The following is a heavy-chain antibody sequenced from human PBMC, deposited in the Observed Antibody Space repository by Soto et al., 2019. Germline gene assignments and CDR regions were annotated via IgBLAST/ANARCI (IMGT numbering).Heavy chain of an antibody. J-gene: IGHJ4*02. V-gene: IGHV1-18*01. CDR1: GYTFTRYG. CDR2: ISAYNGNT. Sequence: ASVKVSCKASGYTFTRYGISWVRQAPGQGLEWMGWISAYNGNTNYAQKLQGRVTMTTDTSTSTAYMELRSLRSDDTAVYYCARRILDSSGWYYFDYWGQGTLVTVSS. CDR3: ARRILDSSGWYYFDY. D-gene: IGHD6-19*01.